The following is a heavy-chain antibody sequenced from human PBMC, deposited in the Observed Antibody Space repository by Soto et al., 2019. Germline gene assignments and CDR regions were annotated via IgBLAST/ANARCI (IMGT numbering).Heavy chain of an antibody. V-gene: IGHV2-5*02. J-gene: IGHJ4*02. Sequence: QITLNESGPTVVRPTETLTLTCRFSGFSLTTSGGGVGWIRQSPGKAPEWLALIYWDDDKRYSASLKSRLTITKDTSKNQVVLTVSDLDTTDTATYYCAHRVLRTVFGLVTTTAIFFDFWGQGTPVAVSS. D-gene: IGHD3-3*01. CDR3: AHRVLRTVFGLVTTTAIFFDF. CDR1: GFSLTTSGGG. CDR2: IYWDDDK.